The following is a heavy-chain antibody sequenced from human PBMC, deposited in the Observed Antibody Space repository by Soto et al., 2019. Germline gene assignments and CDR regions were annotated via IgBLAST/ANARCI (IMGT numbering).Heavy chain of an antibody. Sequence: GGSLRLSCAASVFTFSNFVMSWVRHIPGKGLHWVSGITGSGGRAYYADSVKGRFTISRDNFRNTLYLQLSRLGAEDTAMYHCAVHLGQNYYTMDVWGQGTTVTVSS. J-gene: IGHJ6*02. CDR2: ITGSGGRA. V-gene: IGHV3-23*01. CDR1: VFTFSNFV. CDR3: AVHLGQNYYTMDV.